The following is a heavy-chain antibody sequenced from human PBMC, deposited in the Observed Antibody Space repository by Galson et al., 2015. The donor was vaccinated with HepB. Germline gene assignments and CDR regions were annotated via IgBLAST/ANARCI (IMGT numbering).Heavy chain of an antibody. V-gene: IGHV4-4*07. CDR1: GGSISSYY. CDR2: IYTSGST. Sequence: LSLTCTVSGGSISSYYSSWIRQPAGQGLEWIGRIYTSGSTNYNPSLKSRVTMSVDTSKNQFSLKLSSVTAADTAVYYCARDPGIVVVPAAIMSGWFDPWGQGTLVTVSS. CDR3: ARDPGIVVVPAAIMSGWFDP. D-gene: IGHD2-2*02. J-gene: IGHJ5*02.